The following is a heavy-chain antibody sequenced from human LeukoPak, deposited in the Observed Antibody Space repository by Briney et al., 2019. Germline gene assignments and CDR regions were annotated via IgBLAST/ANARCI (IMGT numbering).Heavy chain of an antibody. CDR3: ASGHTTYFFQD. CDR2: FDPEDGET. V-gene: IGHV1-24*01. CDR1: GYSLSELS. J-gene: IGHJ4*02. Sequence: AAVKVSCKVSGYSLSELSMHWVGQAPGKGLEWMGGFDPEDGETFYAQNFQGRVTMTLDTSTDTAYMELSSLRSEDTAVYYCASGHTTYFFQDWGQGTLVSVSS. D-gene: IGHD3-9*01.